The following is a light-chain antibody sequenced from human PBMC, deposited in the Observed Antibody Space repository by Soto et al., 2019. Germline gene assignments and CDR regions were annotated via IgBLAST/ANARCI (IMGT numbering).Light chain of an antibody. CDR3: SSYGGNNNLV. Sequence: QSALTQPPSASGSPGQSVTISCTGTSTDVGAYDYVSWYRQHPGKVPKLMIYEVSKRPSGVPARFSGSKSGNTASLTVSGLQAEDEADYFCSSYGGNNNLVFGGGTKVTVL. CDR2: EVS. V-gene: IGLV2-8*01. CDR1: STDVGAYDY. J-gene: IGLJ2*01.